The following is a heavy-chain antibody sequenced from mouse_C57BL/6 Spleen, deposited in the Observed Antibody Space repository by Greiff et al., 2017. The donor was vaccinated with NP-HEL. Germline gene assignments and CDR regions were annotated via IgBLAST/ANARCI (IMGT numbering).Heavy chain of an antibody. J-gene: IGHJ2*01. CDR3: ARSDTTVVDY. Sequence: QVQLQQSGAELVKPGASVKISCKASGYAFSSYWMNWVKQRPGQGLEWIGQIYPGGGDTNYNGKFKGKATLTADKSSSTAYMQLSSLTPEDSAVYFCARSDTTVVDYWGQGTTLTVSS. D-gene: IGHD1-1*01. V-gene: IGHV1-80*01. CDR2: IYPGGGDT. CDR1: GYAFSSYW.